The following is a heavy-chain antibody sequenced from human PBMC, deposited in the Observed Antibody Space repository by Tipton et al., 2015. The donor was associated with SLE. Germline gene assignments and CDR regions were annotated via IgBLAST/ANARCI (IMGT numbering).Heavy chain of an antibody. D-gene: IGHD6-13*01. CDR1: GFDFSAYG. V-gene: IGHV3-33*06. CDR3: AKDSGAAPWYPFDS. J-gene: IGHJ4*02. CDR2: IWYGGTSK. Sequence: SLRLSCAASGFDFSAYGMHWVRQAPGKGLEWVAAIWYGGTSKNFADSVKGRFAISRDNTKNTLYLQMNSLRVEDTAVYYCAKDSGAAPWYPFDSWGQGTLVTVSS.